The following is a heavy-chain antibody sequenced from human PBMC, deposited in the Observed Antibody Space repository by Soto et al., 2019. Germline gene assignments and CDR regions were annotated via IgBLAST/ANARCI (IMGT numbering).Heavy chain of an antibody. D-gene: IGHD2-8*01. CDR3: AHSFLYCTNGVCYTRPFDY. J-gene: IGHJ4*02. V-gene: IGHV2-5*02. CDR2: IYWDDDK. Sequence: KDTQAVTLNCTVFVFSLSNREMGMGWIRHPPGKALEWFALIYWDDDKRYSPSLKSRLTITKDTSKNPVVLTMTNMDHVDTATYYCAHSFLYCTNGVCYTRPFDYWGQGTRV. CDR1: VFSLSNREMG.